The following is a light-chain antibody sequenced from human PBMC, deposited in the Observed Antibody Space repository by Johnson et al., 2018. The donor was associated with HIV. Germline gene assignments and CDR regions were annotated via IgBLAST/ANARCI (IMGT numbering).Light chain of an antibody. CDR1: SSNIGNNY. CDR3: GTWDSSLSAGV. J-gene: IGLJ1*01. Sequence: QPVLTQPPSVSAAPGQKVTISCSGSSSNIGNNYVSWYQQLPGTAPKLLIYENNKRPSGIPDRFSGSKSGTSATLGITGLQTGDEADYHCGTWDSSLSAGVFGTGTKVTVL. V-gene: IGLV1-51*02. CDR2: ENN.